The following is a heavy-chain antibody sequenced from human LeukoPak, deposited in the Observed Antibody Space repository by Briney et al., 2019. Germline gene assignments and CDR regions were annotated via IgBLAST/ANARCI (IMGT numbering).Heavy chain of an antibody. J-gene: IGHJ6*03. CDR3: ARDGRYCSSTSCYRKYYYYYYMDV. CDR1: GFTFSSYG. Sequence: GRPLRLSCAASGFTFSSYGMHWVRQAPGKGLEWVAVIWYDGSNKYYADSVKGRFTISRDNSKNTLYLQMNSLRAEDTAVYYCARDGRYCSSTSCYRKYYYYYYMDVWGKGTTVTVSS. CDR2: IWYDGSNK. V-gene: IGHV3-33*01. D-gene: IGHD2-2*02.